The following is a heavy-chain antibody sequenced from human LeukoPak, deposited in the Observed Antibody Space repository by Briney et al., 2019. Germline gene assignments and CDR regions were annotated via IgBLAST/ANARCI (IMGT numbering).Heavy chain of an antibody. J-gene: IGHJ4*02. CDR3: ARGVGCSSTSCYVCDY. CDR2: MNPNSGNT. Sequence: ASVKVSCKTSGYTFTRNDINWVRQATGQGLEWMGWMNPNSGNTGYAQKFQGRVTITRNTSISTAYMELSSLRSEDTAVYYCARGVGCSSTSCYVCDYWGQGTLVTVSS. D-gene: IGHD2-2*01. CDR1: GYTFTRND. V-gene: IGHV1-8*03.